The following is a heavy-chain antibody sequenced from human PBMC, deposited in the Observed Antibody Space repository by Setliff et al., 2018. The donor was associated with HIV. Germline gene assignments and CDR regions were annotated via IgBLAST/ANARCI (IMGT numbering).Heavy chain of an antibody. J-gene: IGHJ4*02. D-gene: IGHD1-20*01. Sequence: GGSLRLSCEASGFTVSGSYINWVRQAPGKGLEWVSLIQSSGIIYYADSVKGRFTIFRDNSRNTVYLQMNSLRVEDTAVYYCATFTHNNGYWGQGTLVTVSS. CDR1: GFTVSGSY. CDR3: ATFTHNNGY. CDR2: IQSSGII. V-gene: IGHV3-66*02.